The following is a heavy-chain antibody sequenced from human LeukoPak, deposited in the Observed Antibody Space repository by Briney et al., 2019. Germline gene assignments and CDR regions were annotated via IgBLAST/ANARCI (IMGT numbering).Heavy chain of an antibody. CDR3: ARVRYTSGLYYFES. CDR2: VNSNTGNP. D-gene: IGHD6-19*01. Sequence: ASVKVSCKASGYTFISSGMSWVRQAPGQGLEWMGWVNSNTGNPTYAQGFTGRFVFSWDTSVSTAYLQISSLKAEDAAVYYCARVRYTSGLYYFESWGQGTLVTVSS. V-gene: IGHV7-4-1*02. CDR1: GYTFISSG. J-gene: IGHJ4*02.